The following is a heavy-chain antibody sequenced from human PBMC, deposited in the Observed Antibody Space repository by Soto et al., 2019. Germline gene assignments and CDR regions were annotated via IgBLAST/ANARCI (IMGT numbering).Heavy chain of an antibody. CDR1: GFTFSSNW. Sequence: GGSLRLSCAASGFTFSSNWMNWVRQAPGKGPEWVANIKQDGREKYYVDSVKGRFTISRDNAKNSLYLQMNSLRADDTAVYYCARDLGYCAGGTCYTVLEYWGQGTLVTVS. CDR2: IKQDGREK. J-gene: IGHJ4*02. D-gene: IGHD2-8*02. V-gene: IGHV3-7*01. CDR3: ARDLGYCAGGTCYTVLEY.